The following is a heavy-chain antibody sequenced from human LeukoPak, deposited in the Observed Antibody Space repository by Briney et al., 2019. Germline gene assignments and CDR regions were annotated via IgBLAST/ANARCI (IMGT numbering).Heavy chain of an antibody. V-gene: IGHV4-31*03. D-gene: IGHD6-13*01. CDR1: GGSISSGGYY. Sequence: SETLSLTCTVSGGSISSGGYYWSWIRQHPGKGLEWIGYIYYSGSTYYNPSLKSRVTISVDTSKNQFSLKLSSVTAAGTAVYYCARAAAAGTPADYWGQGTLVTVSS. J-gene: IGHJ4*02. CDR3: ARAAAAGTPADY. CDR2: IYYSGST.